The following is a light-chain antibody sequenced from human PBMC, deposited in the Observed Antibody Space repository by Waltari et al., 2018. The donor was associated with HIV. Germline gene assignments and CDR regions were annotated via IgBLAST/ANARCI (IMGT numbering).Light chain of an antibody. J-gene: IGLJ1*01. Sequence: QSALTQPASVSGSPGQSITISCTGTSSDVGGYNYVSWYQQHPGKAPNRMIYYVSNRPSGVSNRFSGSKSGNTASLTISGLQAEDAADYYCSSYTSSSPYAFGTGTKVTVL. V-gene: IGLV2-14*03. CDR1: SSDVGGYNY. CDR2: YVS. CDR3: SSYTSSSPYA.